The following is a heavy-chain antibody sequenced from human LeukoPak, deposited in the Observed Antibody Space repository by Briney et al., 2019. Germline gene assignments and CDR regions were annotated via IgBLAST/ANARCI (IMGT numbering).Heavy chain of an antibody. CDR2: IGRSGTTI. V-gene: IGHV3-48*03. CDR1: GFTFSGYE. D-gene: IGHD2-15*01. J-gene: IGHJ4*02. CDR3: ARKDPTPLAHFDY. Sequence: GGSLRLSCAASGFTFSGYEMTWVRQAPGKGLEWVSYIGRSGTTIFYADSVKGRFTISRDDAKNSLYLQMNSLRAEDTAVYYCARKDPTPLAHFDYWGQETLVTVSS.